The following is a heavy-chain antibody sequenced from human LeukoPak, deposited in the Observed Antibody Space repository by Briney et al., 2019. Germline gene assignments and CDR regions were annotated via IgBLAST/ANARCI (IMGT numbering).Heavy chain of an antibody. J-gene: IGHJ4*02. CDR1: GFTFSGYL. CDR3: AKDITMVRGVPDY. V-gene: IGHV3-30*18. CDR2: ISYDGSNK. D-gene: IGHD3-10*01. Sequence: GGSLRLSCAASGFTFSGYLMHWVRQAPGKGLEWVAVISYDGSNKYYADSVKGRFTISGDNSKNTLYLQMNSLRAEDTAVYYCAKDITMVRGVPDYWGQGTLVTVSS.